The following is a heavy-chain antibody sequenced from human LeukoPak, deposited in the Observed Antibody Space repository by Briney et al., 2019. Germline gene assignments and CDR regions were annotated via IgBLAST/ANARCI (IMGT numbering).Heavy chain of an antibody. CDR3: ASSVQVSAFDI. D-gene: IGHD6-6*01. CDR2: IYYSGTT. V-gene: IGHV4-39*07. CDR1: GGSVSSSSHY. J-gene: IGHJ3*02. Sequence: PSETLSLTCTVSGGSVSSSSHYWGWIRQPPGKGLEWIGTIYYSGTTYYNPSLKSRVTISVDTSKNQFSLKLSSVTAADTAVYYCASSVQVSAFDIWGQGTMVTVSS.